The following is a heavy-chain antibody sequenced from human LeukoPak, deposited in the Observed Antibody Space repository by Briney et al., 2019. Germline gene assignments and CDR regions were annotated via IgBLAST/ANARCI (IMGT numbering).Heavy chain of an antibody. D-gene: IGHD3-16*01. Sequence: SETLSLTCTVSGGSISSYYWSWIRQPPGKGLEWIGYIYYSGSTNYNPFLKSRVTISVDTSKNQFSLKLSSVTAADTAVYYCARGGDSSLYAFDVWGQGTTVTVSS. CDR2: IYYSGST. CDR3: ARGGDSSLYAFDV. V-gene: IGHV4-59*01. J-gene: IGHJ6*02. CDR1: GGSISSYY.